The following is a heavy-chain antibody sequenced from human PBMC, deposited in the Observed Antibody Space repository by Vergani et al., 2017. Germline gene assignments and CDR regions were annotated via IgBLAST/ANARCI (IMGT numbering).Heavy chain of an antibody. D-gene: IGHD3-16*01. Sequence: QVQLQESGPGLVKPSETLSLTCTGSGGAISSYYWSWIRQPPGKGLEWIGYIYYSGSTNYTPSLKSRVTISVDTTKNQVSLQLSSVTAADTAVYYCARDLRAWFDPWGQGTLVTVSS. CDR2: IYYSGST. CDR3: ARDLRAWFDP. V-gene: IGHV4-59*01. J-gene: IGHJ5*02. CDR1: GGAISSYY.